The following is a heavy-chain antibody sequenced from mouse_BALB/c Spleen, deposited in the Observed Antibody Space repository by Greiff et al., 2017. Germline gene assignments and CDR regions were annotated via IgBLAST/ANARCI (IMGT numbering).Heavy chain of an antibody. CDR1: GFTFSSFG. CDR3: AREGNYELTTFDY. Sequence: EVQGVESGGGLVQPGGSRKLSCAASGFTFSSFGMHWVRQAPEKGLEWVAYISSGSSTIYYADTVKGRFTISRDNPKNTLFLQMTSLRSEDTAMYYCAREGNYELTTFDYWGQGTTLTVSA. V-gene: IGHV5-17*02. D-gene: IGHD2-1*01. J-gene: IGHJ2*01. CDR2: ISSGSSTI.